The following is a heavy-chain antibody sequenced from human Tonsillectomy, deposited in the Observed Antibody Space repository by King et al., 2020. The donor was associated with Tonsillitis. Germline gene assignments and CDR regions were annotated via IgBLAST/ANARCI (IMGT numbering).Heavy chain of an antibody. J-gene: IGHJ4*02. CDR2: INHSGST. CDR3: ARLAGTYYYDSDGYFFDY. V-gene: IGHV4-34*01. CDR1: GGSFSGYY. D-gene: IGHD3-22*01. Sequence: VQLQQWGAGLLKPSETLSLTCAVYGGSFSGYYWSWIRQPPGKGLEWIGEINHSGSTNYNPSLKSRVTISVDTSKIQFSLKLSSVTAADTAWYYCARLAGTYYYDSDGYFFDYWGQGTLVTVSS.